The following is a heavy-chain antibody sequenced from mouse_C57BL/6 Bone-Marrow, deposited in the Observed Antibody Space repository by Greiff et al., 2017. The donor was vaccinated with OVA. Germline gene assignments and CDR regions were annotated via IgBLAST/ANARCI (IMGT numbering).Heavy chain of an antibody. Sequence: EVQLQQSGPELVKPGASVKISCKASGYTFTDYYMNWVKQSHGKSLEWIGDINPKNGGTSYNQKFKGKATLTVDKSSSTAYMELRSLTSEDSAVYYCARPVLLSWFAYWGQGTLVTVSA. V-gene: IGHV1-26*01. CDR1: GYTFTDYY. D-gene: IGHD6-1*01. CDR2: INPKNGGT. J-gene: IGHJ3*01. CDR3: ARPVLLSWFAY.